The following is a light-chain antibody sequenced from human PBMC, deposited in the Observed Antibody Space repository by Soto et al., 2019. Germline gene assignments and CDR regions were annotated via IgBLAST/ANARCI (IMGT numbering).Light chain of an antibody. CDR2: DVS. CDR3: CSYAGSYTYV. CDR1: SSDVGGYNY. V-gene: IGLV2-11*01. J-gene: IGLJ1*01. Sequence: QSVLTQPASVSGSPGQSVTISCTGTSSDVGGYNYVSWYQQHPGKAPKLMIYDVSQRPSGVPDRFSGSKSGNTASLTISGLQSEDEADYYCCSYAGSYTYVFGTGTKVTV.